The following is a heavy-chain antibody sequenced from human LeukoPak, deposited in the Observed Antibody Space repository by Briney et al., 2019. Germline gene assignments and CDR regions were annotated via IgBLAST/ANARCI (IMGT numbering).Heavy chain of an antibody. Sequence: SETLSLTCTVSGGSISSGGYYWSWIRQYPRKGLEWIGYIYYGGSTYYTPSLKSRVTISVDTSENQFSLNLSSVTAADTAVYYCARSPYCTGGSCYLLYWGQGTLVTVSS. D-gene: IGHD2-15*01. CDR2: IYYGGST. CDR3: ARSPYCTGGSCYLLY. V-gene: IGHV4-31*03. CDR1: GGSISSGGYY. J-gene: IGHJ4*02.